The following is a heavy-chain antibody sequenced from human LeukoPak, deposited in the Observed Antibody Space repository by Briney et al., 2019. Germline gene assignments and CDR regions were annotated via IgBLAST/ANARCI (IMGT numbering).Heavy chain of an antibody. CDR1: GFTFSSYA. CDR3: AKAVRSLIVVVTAIDWYFDL. V-gene: IGHV3-23*01. D-gene: IGHD2-21*02. Sequence: GGSLRLSCAASGFTFSSYAMSWVRQAPGKGLEWVSAISGSGGSTYYADSVKGRFTISRDNSKNTLYLQMNSLRAEDTAVYYCAKAVRSLIVVVTAIDWYFDLWGRGTLVTVSS. CDR2: ISGSGGST. J-gene: IGHJ2*01.